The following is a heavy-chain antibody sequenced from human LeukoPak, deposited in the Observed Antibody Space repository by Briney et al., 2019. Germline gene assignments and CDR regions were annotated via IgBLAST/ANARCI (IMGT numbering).Heavy chain of an antibody. V-gene: IGHV1-69*13. CDR3: ARDGHDSSGYYYGDAFDI. J-gene: IGHJ3*02. Sequence: SVKVSCKASGGTFSSYAISWVRQAPGQGLEWMGGIIPIFGTANYAQKFQGRVTITADESTSTAYMELSSLRSEDTAVYYCARDGHDSSGYYYGDAFDIWGQGTMVTVS. CDR1: GGTFSSYA. CDR2: IIPIFGTA. D-gene: IGHD3-22*01.